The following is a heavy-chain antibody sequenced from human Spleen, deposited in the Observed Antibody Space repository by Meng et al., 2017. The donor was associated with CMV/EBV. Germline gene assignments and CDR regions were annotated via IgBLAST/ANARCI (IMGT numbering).Heavy chain of an antibody. CDR3: TRDHHWGADY. Sequence: VSCKASGSFFSDHFMHWVRQAPGQGLEWMSWVKPTTGNTNYAQNFQGRVTMTSDSSIATAYMELSRLTSDDTAVYYCTRDHHWGADYWGQGTLVTVSS. V-gene: IGHV1-2*02. CDR2: VKPTTGNT. CDR1: GSFFSDHF. J-gene: IGHJ4*02. D-gene: IGHD3-16*01.